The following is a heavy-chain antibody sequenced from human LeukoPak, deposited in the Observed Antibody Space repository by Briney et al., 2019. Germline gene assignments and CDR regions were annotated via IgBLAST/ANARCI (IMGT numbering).Heavy chain of an antibody. V-gene: IGHV4-4*07. D-gene: IGHD6-13*01. CDR3: ARGPGQLTSECFDS. CDR1: GGSISNSY. J-gene: IGHJ5*01. CDR2: IYPTDIT. Sequence: SETLSLTCTVSGGSISNSYWSWIGQPAGKGLEWIGRIYPTDITTYNPSLKSRVTLSVDTSKNQFSLKVNSVTAADAAVYYCARGPGQLTSECFDSWGQGILVTVSS.